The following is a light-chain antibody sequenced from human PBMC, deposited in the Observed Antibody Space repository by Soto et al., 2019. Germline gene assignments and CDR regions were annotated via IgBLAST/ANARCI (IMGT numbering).Light chain of an antibody. Sequence: DIVLTQSPDTLSLSPGESATLSCRASQILSGTYLAWYQQKPGQSPRLLIYAASTRATGVPDRFSGSGSGTDFTLTISRLEPEDFAVYYCQHYVSSPLTFGGGTKVEIK. V-gene: IGKV3-20*01. CDR1: QILSGTY. CDR3: QHYVSSPLT. CDR2: AAS. J-gene: IGKJ4*01.